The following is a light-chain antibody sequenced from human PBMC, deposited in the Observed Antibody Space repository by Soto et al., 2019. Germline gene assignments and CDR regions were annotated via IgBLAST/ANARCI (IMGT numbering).Light chain of an antibody. Sequence: EIVLTQSPGTLSLSPGERATLSCRASQSVCSNYLAWYQQKPGQAPRLLIYGASSRATGIPDRFSGSGSGTDFTLTIRRLEPEDFAVYYCQQYGRSPLTFGGGTKVDIK. CDR3: QQYGRSPLT. CDR2: GAS. CDR1: QSVCSNY. V-gene: IGKV3-20*01. J-gene: IGKJ4*01.